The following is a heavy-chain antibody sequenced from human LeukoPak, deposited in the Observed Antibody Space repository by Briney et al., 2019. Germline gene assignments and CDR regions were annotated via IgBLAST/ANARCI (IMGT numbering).Heavy chain of an antibody. CDR2: IDIAGDA. Sequence: GGSLRLSCAASGFTLSNYDMHWVRQATGEGLEWVSGIDIAGDAYYPGSVRGRFTISRENAENSLYLQMNSLRAGDTGVYYCARTTVTSGPYWYFDLWGRGTLVTVS. V-gene: IGHV3-13*01. CDR1: GFTLSNYD. D-gene: IGHD4-17*01. J-gene: IGHJ2*01. CDR3: ARTTVTSGPYWYFDL.